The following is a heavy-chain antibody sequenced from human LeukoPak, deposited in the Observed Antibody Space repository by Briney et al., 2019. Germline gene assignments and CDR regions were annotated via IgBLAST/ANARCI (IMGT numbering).Heavy chain of an antibody. CDR3: ARQTRFNWNDGVHAFDI. Sequence: GGSLRLSCAASGFTFSSYGMHWVRQAPGKGLEWVAVISYDGSNKYYADSVKGRFTISRDNSKNTLYLQMNSLRAEDTAVYYCARQTRFNWNDGVHAFDIWGQGTMVTVSS. CDR2: ISYDGSNK. D-gene: IGHD1-1*01. J-gene: IGHJ3*02. CDR1: GFTFSSYG. V-gene: IGHV3-30*03.